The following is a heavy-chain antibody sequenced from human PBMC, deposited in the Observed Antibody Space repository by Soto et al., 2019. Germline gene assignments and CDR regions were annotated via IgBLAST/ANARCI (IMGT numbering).Heavy chain of an antibody. CDR2: INPSSGGT. CDR1: GYTFTGYY. CDR3: ARREGFTFGGVIVKGYYYCGMDV. D-gene: IGHD3-16*02. Sequence: ASVKVSCKTSGYTFTGYYMHWVRQAPGQGLEWMGWINPSSGGTNYAQKFQGRVTMTRDTSISTAYMELSRLRSDDTAVYYCARREGFTFGGVIVKGYYYCGMDVWGQGTTVTVSS. J-gene: IGHJ6*02. V-gene: IGHV1-2*02.